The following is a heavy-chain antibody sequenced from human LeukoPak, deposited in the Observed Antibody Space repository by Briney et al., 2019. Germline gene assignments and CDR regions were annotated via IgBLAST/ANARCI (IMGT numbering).Heavy chain of an antibody. CDR3: ARPSPRGRGYSYGYLPDY. J-gene: IGHJ4*02. V-gene: IGHV5-51*01. Sequence: GESLKISCKGSGYSFTSYWIGWVRLMPGKGLEWMGIIYPGDSDTRYSPSFQGQVTISADKSISTAYLQWSSLKASDTAMYYCARPSPRGRGYSYGYLPDYWGQGTLVTVSS. D-gene: IGHD5-18*01. CDR1: GYSFTSYW. CDR2: IYPGDSDT.